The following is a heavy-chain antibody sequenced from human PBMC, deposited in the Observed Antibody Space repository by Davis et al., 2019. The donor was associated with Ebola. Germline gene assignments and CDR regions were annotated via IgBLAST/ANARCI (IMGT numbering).Heavy chain of an antibody. J-gene: IGHJ4*02. V-gene: IGHV6-1*01. CDR2: TYYRSKWYN. D-gene: IGHD6-19*01. CDR1: GDSVSSNSVV. Sequence: MPSETLSLTCAISGDSVSSNSVVWNWIRQSPSRGLEWLGRTYYRSKWYNDYAVSVKSRITINPDTSKNQFSLQLNSVTPEDTAVYYCARSGTAVAGNGGFDYWGQGTLVTVSS. CDR3: ARSGTAVAGNGGFDY.